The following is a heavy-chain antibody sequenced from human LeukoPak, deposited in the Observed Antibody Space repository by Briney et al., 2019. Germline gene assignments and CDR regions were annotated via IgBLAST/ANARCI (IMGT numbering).Heavy chain of an antibody. CDR1: GGTFSSYA. D-gene: IGHD5-24*01. V-gene: IGHV1-69*04. Sequence: SVKVSCKASGGTFSSYAISWVRQAPGQGLEWMGRIIPILGIANYAQKFQGRVTITADKSTSTAYMELSSLRSEDTAVYYCARGRRDGYKTYFDYWGQGTLVTVSS. CDR3: ARGRRDGYKTYFDY. J-gene: IGHJ4*02. CDR2: IIPILGIA.